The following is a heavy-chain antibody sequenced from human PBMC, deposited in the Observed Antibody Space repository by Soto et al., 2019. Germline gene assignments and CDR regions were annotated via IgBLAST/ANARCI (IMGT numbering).Heavy chain of an antibody. J-gene: IGHJ3*02. CDR1: GGSVSSGSYY. CDR3: ARDGDTAMTGSDAFDI. D-gene: IGHD5-18*01. Sequence: SETLSLTCTVSGGSVSSGSYYWSWIRQPPGKGLEWIGYIYYSGSTNYNPSLKSRVTISVDTSKNQFSLKLSSVTAADTAVYYCARDGDTAMTGSDAFDIWGQGTMVTVSS. CDR2: IYYSGST. V-gene: IGHV4-61*01.